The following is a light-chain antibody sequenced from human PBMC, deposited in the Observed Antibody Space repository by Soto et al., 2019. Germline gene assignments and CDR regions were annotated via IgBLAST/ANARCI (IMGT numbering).Light chain of an antibody. V-gene: IGKV1-33*01. CDR2: DAI. CDR3: QRYDNVPLT. CDR1: QDISNY. J-gene: IGKJ4*01. Sequence: DIQMTQSPSSLSASVGDRVTITCQASQDISNYLNWYQQKPGKAPKLLIYDAINLETGVPSRFSGSGSGTDFTVIISSLQPEDIATYYCQRYDNVPLTFGGGTRVEIK.